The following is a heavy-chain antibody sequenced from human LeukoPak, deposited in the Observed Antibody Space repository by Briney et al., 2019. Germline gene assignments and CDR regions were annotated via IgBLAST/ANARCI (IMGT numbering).Heavy chain of an antibody. V-gene: IGHV3-23*01. J-gene: IGHJ4*02. CDR2: ISGSGGST. D-gene: IGHD3-22*01. CDR1: GFTVSSNY. CDR3: ANSYYDSSGYYYEGPPFDY. Sequence: GGSLRLSCAASGFTVSSNYMSWVRQAPGKGLEWVSAISGSGGSTYYADSVKGRFTISRDNSKNTLYLQMNSLRAEDTAVYYCANSYYDSSGYYYEGPPFDYWGQGTLVTVSS.